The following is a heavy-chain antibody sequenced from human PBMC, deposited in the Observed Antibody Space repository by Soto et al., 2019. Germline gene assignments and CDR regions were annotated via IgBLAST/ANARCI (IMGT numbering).Heavy chain of an antibody. CDR2: ISYDGTIT. J-gene: IGHJ6*02. CDR1: GFSFSKYG. CDR3: ATTRVGPCSSSICFSGIFDGMDV. Sequence: ESGGGVVRPGRSLRLSCGASGFSFSKYGMHWVRQAPGEGLEWLSLISYDGTITYYADSVKGRFTISRDNSKNTLYLQMNSLRTEDTAVYYCATTRVGPCSSSICFSGIFDGMDVWGQGTTVTVSS. V-gene: IGHV3-30-3*01. D-gene: IGHD2-2*01.